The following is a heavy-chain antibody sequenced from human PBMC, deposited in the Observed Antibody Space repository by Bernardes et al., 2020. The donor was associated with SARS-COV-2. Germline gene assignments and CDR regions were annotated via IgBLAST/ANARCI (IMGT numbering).Heavy chain of an antibody. CDR3: AKDGRPRPGYFEY. J-gene: IGHJ4*02. D-gene: IGHD1-1*01. V-gene: IGHV3-23*01. Sequence: GSLRLSCVRPGFTFTSYAFNWVRQAPGKGLEWVSGISGSGDSTYYADSVKGRFTISRDNSKNTVYLQMNSLRAEDTALYYCAKDGRPRPGYFEYWGQGTLVTVSS. CDR2: ISGSGDST. CDR1: GFTFTSYA.